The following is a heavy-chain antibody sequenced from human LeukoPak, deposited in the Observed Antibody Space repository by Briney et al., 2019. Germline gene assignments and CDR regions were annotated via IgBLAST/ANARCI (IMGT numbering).Heavy chain of an antibody. V-gene: IGHV4-59*01. CDR2: IYYSGST. J-gene: IGHJ4*02. CDR1: GGSISSYY. CDR3: ASATYYYDSSGYYYVGYFDY. Sequence: SETLSLTCTVSGGSISSYYWSWIRQPPGKGLEWIGYIYYSGSTNYNPSLKSRVTISVDTSKNQFSLKLSSVTAADTAVYYCASATYYYDSSGYYYVGYFDYWGQGTLVTVSS. D-gene: IGHD3-22*01.